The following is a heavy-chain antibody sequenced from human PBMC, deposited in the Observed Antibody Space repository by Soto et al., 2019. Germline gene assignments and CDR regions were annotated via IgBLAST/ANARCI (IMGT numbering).Heavy chain of an antibody. Sequence: QVQLVQSGAEVKKPGASVKVSCKVSGYNLNDLSIHWVRQAPGKGLEWMGGSDPAYGETLNAQKFQGRVTMTEATTTDTAYMALSSLRSADTAVYYCATVIVSTIPLDYWGEGTLVTVSS. CDR1: GYNLNDLS. J-gene: IGHJ4*02. D-gene: IGHD5-12*01. CDR3: ATVIVSTIPLDY. V-gene: IGHV1-24*01. CDR2: SDPAYGET.